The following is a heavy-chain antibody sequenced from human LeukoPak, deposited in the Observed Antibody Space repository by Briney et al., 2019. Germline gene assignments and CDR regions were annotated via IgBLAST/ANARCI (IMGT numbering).Heavy chain of an antibody. J-gene: IGHJ4*02. CDR1: GFTFSDHY. CDR3: AKGGFQWLTDEHFLDY. V-gene: IGHV3-72*01. D-gene: IGHD6-19*01. CDR2: IRHKADGYTT. Sequence: GGSLRLSCAASGFTFSDHYMDWFRQAPGKGLEWVGRIRHKADGYTTEYAASVKGRFTISRDDSKNSLYLQMNSLRAEDTAVYYCAKGGFQWLTDEHFLDYWGQGTLVTVSS.